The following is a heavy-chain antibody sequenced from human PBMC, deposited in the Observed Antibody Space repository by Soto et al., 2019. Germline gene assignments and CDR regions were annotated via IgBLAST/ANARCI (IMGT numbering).Heavy chain of an antibody. CDR1: GGTFSSYA. CDR3: ATLLSVGHNYYYGMDV. D-gene: IGHD1-26*01. CDR2: IIPIFGTA. J-gene: IGHJ6*02. Sequence: ASVKVSCKASGGTFSSYAISWVRQAPGQGLEWMGGIIPIFGTANYAQKFQGRVTITADESTSTAYMELSSLRSEDTAVYYCATLLSVGHNYYYGMDVWGQGTTVTVSS. V-gene: IGHV1-69*13.